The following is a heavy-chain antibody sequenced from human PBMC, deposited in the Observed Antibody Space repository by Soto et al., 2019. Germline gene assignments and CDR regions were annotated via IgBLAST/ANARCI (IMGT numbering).Heavy chain of an antibody. CDR1: GFSLSTSGMC. V-gene: IGHV2-70*11. J-gene: IGHJ1*01. D-gene: IGHD6-19*01. CDR2: IDWDDDK. CDR3: AREAGYSSGWKYFQH. Sequence: GPTLVNPTQTLTLTCTFSGFSLSTSGMCVSWIRQPPGKALEWLARIDWDDDKYYSTSLKTRLTISKDTSKNQVVLTMTNMDPVDTATYYCAREAGYSSGWKYFQHWGQGTLVTVSS.